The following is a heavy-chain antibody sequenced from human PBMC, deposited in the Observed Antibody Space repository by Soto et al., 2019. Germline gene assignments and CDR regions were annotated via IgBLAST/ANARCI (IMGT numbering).Heavy chain of an antibody. Sequence: QVQLVESGGGVVQPGRSLRLSCAASGFTFSSYGMHWVRQAPGKGLEWVAVIWYDGSNKYYADSVKGRFTISRDNSKNTLYLQMNRLRAEDTAVYYCARSAAAPFYFDLWGRGTLVTVSS. CDR3: ARSAAAPFYFDL. CDR2: IWYDGSNK. J-gene: IGHJ2*01. CDR1: GFTFSSYG. V-gene: IGHV3-33*01. D-gene: IGHD6-13*01.